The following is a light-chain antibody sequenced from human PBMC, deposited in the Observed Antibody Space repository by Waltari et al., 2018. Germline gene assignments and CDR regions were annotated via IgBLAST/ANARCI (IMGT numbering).Light chain of an antibody. Sequence: DIQMTQSPSSRPASVGARVTITCRASQSISNYLNWYQQKPGKAPKLLIYAASSLQSGVPSRFSGSGSGTDFTLTISSLQPEDFATYYCQQSYSTPYTFGQGTKLEIK. CDR3: QQSYSTPYT. CDR2: AAS. CDR1: QSISNY. J-gene: IGKJ2*01. V-gene: IGKV1-39*01.